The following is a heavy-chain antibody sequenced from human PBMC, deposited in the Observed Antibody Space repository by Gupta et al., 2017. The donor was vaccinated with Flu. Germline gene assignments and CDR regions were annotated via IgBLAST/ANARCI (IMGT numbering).Heavy chain of an antibody. J-gene: IGHJ4*02. D-gene: IGHD2-15*01. CDR1: GFTFSNYW. V-gene: IGHV3-7*01. CDR2: IKQDGSEK. Sequence: EVQLVESGGGLVQPGGSLRLSCAASGFTFSNYWMSWVRKAPGKGLEWVAKIKQDGSEKHYVDSVKGRFTISRDNAKNSLFLEMSSLRAEDTAVYYCARYCSGSSCFGYHFDYWGQGTLVTVSS. CDR3: ARYCSGSSCFGYHFDY.